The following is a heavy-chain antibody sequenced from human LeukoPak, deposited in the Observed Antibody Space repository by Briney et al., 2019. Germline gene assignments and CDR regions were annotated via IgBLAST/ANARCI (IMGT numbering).Heavy chain of an antibody. J-gene: IGHJ4*02. CDR2: ILYDGSNK. CDR1: GFTFSSYE. V-gene: IGHV3-30*03. D-gene: IGHD3-22*01. CDR3: ARDGDYYDSSGDY. Sequence: QAGGSLRLSCAASGFTFSSYEMNWVRQAPGKGLEWVAVILYDGSNKKYADSVKGRFTISRDNSENTLYLQMNSLRAEDTAVYYCARDGDYYDSSGDYWGQGTLVTVSS.